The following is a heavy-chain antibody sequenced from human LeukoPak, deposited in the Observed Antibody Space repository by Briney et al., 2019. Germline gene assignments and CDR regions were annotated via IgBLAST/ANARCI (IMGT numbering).Heavy chain of an antibody. J-gene: IGHJ4*02. V-gene: IGHV4-30-4*08. CDR2: IYYSGST. D-gene: IGHD3-16*01. Sequence: PSETLSLTCTVSGGSISSGDYYWSWIRQPPGKGLEWIGYIYYSGSTNYNPSLKSRVTMSVDTSKNQFSLKLSSVTAADTAVYYCARDRLGNTVDYWGQGALVTVSS. CDR3: ARDRLGNTVDY. CDR1: GGSISSGDYY.